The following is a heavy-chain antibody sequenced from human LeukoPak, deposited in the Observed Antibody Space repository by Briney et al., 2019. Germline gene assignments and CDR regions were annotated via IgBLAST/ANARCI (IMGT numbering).Heavy chain of an antibody. J-gene: IGHJ6*02. V-gene: IGHV4-30-4*02. Sequence: SETLSLTCTVSGGSISSGDYYWSWIRQPPGTGLEWIGYIYYSGSTYYNPSLKSRVTISVDTSKDQFSLKLSSVTAADTAVYYCARTYPAMVTGYYYYYGMDVWGQGTTVTVSS. D-gene: IGHD5-18*01. CDR2: IYYSGST. CDR1: GGSISSGDYY. CDR3: ARTYPAMVTGYYYYYGMDV.